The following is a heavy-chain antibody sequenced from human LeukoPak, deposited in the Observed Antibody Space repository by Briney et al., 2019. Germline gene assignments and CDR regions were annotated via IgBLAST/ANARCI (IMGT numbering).Heavy chain of an antibody. CDR3: ARDRYGSGSAL. Sequence: SETLSLTCTVSGGSISTTSYYWGWIRQPPGKGLEWIGSVYYGGTTYYNPSLKSRVTISIDTSKNQFSLKLSSVTAADTAVYYCARDRYGSGSALWGQGTLVTVSS. J-gene: IGHJ4*02. V-gene: IGHV4-39*07. CDR1: GGSISTTSYY. CDR2: VYYGGTT. D-gene: IGHD3-10*01.